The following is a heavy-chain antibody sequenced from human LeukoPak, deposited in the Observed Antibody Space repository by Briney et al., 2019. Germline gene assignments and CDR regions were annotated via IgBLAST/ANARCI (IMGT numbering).Heavy chain of an antibody. CDR1: GFTFSTYW. V-gene: IGHV3-74*01. Sequence: GGSLRLSCAASGFTFSTYWMHWVRQAPGKGLGWVSGISRDRRSTTYADSVKGRFSISRDNAKNTLYLQMNSLRAEDTAIYYCARDRASHFDYWGQGTLVTVSS. CDR2: ISRDRRST. D-gene: IGHD3-10*01. CDR3: ARDRASHFDY. J-gene: IGHJ4*02.